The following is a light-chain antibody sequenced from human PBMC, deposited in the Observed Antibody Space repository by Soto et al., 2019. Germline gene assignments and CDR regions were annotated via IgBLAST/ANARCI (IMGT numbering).Light chain of an antibody. V-gene: IGKV4-1*01. CDR1: QSVLYSSNNKNY. J-gene: IGKJ2*01. CDR2: WAS. Sequence: DIVMTQSPDSLAVSLGERATINCKSSQSVLYSSNNKNYLAWYQQKPGQPPKLLISWASTRESGVPDRFSGSESGTDFTRTINSLQAEDVAVYYCQQSYSTPYTFGQGTKLEIK. CDR3: QQSYSTPYT.